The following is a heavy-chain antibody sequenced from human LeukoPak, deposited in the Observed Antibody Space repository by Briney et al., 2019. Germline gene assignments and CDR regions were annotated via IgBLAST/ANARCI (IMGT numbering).Heavy chain of an antibody. D-gene: IGHD6-13*01. J-gene: IGHJ3*02. CDR2: ISYDGSNK. CDR1: GFRFSSYA. V-gene: IGHV3-30-3*01. CDR3: ARVIAATGDDAFDI. Sequence: PGGSLRLSCAASGFRFSSYAMHWVRQAPGKGLEWVAVISYDGSNKYYADSVKGRFTISRDNSKNTLYLQMNSLRAEDTAVYYCARVIAATGDDAFDIWGQGTMVTVSS.